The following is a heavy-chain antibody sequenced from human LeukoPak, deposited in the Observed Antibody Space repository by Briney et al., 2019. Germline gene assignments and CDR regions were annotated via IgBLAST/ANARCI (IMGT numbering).Heavy chain of an antibody. CDR2: INPNSGGT. CDR1: GGTFSSYA. V-gene: IGHV1-2*06. CDR3: ARGGYDFVYYYYGMDV. J-gene: IGHJ6*02. Sequence: ASVKVSCKASGGTFSSYAISWVRQAPGQGLEWMGRINPNSGGTNYAQKFQGRVTMTRDTSISTAYMELSRLRSDDTAVYYCARGGYDFVYYYYGMDVWGQGTTVTASS. D-gene: IGHD3-3*01.